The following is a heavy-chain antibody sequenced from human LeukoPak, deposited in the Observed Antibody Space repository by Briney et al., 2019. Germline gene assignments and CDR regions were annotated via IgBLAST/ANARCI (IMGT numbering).Heavy chain of an antibody. V-gene: IGHV3-21*01. CDR1: GFTFSSYS. D-gene: IGHD3-10*01. CDR3: ARAPYYYGSGSYNDY. J-gene: IGHJ4*02. CDR2: ISSSSSYI. Sequence: PGGSLRLSCAASGFTFSSYSMNWVRQAPGKGLEWVSSISSSSSYIYYADSVRGRFTISRDNAKNSLYLQMNSLRAEDTAVYYCARAPYYYGSGSYNDYWGQGTLVTVSS.